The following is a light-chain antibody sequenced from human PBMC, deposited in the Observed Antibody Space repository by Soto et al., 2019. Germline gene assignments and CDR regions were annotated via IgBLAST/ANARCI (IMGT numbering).Light chain of an antibody. CDR2: KAS. CDR1: QSIDSW. CDR3: QQYKTYCT. V-gene: IGKV1-5*03. J-gene: IGKJ4*01. Sequence: DIQXTQSPSTLSASVGDRVTITCRASQSIDSWLAWYQQKPGKAPNLLIYKASNLENGVPLRFSGSGSGTEFTLTISSLQPDDFATYYCQQYKTYCTFGGGTKVDIK.